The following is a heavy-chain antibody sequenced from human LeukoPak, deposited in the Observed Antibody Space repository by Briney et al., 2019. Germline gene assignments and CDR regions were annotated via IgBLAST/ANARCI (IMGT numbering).Heavy chain of an antibody. CDR3: AKGGLELLLGY. CDR2: ISGSGGST. J-gene: IGHJ4*02. V-gene: IGHV3-23*01. CDR1: GFTFSSYA. D-gene: IGHD1-7*01. Sequence: GGSLRLSCAASGFTFSSYAMSWVRQAPGKGLEWVSTISGSGGSTDYADSVKGRFTISRDNSKNTLYLQMNSLRAEDTAVYYCAKGGLELLLGYWGQGTLVTVSS.